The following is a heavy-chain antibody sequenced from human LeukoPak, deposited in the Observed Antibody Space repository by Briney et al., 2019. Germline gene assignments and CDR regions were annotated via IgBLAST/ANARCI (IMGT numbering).Heavy chain of an antibody. Sequence: GGSLRLSCAASGFTFSSYWMSWVRQAPGKGLEWVANIKQDGSEKCYVDSVKGRFTISRDNTKNSLYLQMNYLRAEDTAVYYCARPAYTAAYDLWGQGTMVTVSS. D-gene: IGHD3-16*01. J-gene: IGHJ3*01. CDR1: GFTFSSYW. V-gene: IGHV3-7*01. CDR2: IKQDGSEK. CDR3: ARPAYTAAYDL.